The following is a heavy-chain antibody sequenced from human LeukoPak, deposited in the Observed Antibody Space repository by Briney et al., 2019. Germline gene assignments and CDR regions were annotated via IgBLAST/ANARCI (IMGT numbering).Heavy chain of an antibody. J-gene: IGHJ3*02. CDR1: GGSISSGDYY. CDR3: ARVSSSYDAFDI. D-gene: IGHD2-15*01. Sequence: SETLSLTCTVSGGSISSGDYYWSWIRQPPGKGLEWIGYIYYSGSTYYNPSLKSRVTISVDTSKNQFSLKLSSATAADTAVYYCARVSSSYDAFDIWGQGTMVTVSS. V-gene: IGHV4-30-4*01. CDR2: IYYSGST.